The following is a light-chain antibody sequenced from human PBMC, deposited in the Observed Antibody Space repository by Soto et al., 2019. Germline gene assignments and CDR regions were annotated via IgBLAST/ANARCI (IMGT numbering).Light chain of an antibody. V-gene: IGKV1-6*01. Sequence: AIQLTQSPSSLSASVGDRVTITCRASQGIRNDLGWYQQKPGKAPKLLIYATSSLQSGVPSRFSGSASGTDFTLTISSLQPEDFATYYCLQDYSYPWTFGQGTKVEIK. CDR1: QGIRND. CDR2: ATS. CDR3: LQDYSYPWT. J-gene: IGKJ1*01.